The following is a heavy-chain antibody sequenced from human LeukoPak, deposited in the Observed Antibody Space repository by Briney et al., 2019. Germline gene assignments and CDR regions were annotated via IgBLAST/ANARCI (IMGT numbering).Heavy chain of an antibody. D-gene: IGHD4-17*01. V-gene: IGHV1-69*13. CDR2: TIPIFGTA. Sequence: SVKVSCKASGGTFSSYAISWVRRAPGQGLEWMGGTIPIFGTANYAQKFQGRVTITADESTSTAYMELSSLRSEDTAVYYCARDNPHDYGDYVRFDYWGQGTLVTVSS. CDR1: GGTFSSYA. J-gene: IGHJ4*02. CDR3: ARDNPHDYGDYVRFDY.